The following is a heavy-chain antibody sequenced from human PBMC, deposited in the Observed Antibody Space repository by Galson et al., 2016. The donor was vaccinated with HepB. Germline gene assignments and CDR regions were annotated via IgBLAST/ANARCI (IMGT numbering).Heavy chain of an antibody. J-gene: IGHJ4*02. Sequence: SLRLSCAASGFIFSNHAMHWVRQAPGKGLEWVAIIWNDASEKYYADSVKGRFNTSRDNSEGTLHLLMNSLRVEDTAIYYCVRDNREAMITFDLWGRGTRVTVSS. V-gene: IGHV3-33*01. D-gene: IGHD3-16*01. CDR2: IWNDASEK. CDR1: GFIFSNHA. CDR3: VRDNREAMITFDL.